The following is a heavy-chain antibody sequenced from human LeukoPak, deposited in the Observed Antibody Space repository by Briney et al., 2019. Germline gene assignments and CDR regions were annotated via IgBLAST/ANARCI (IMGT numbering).Heavy chain of an antibody. CDR1: GFTFSSYE. Sequence: GGSLRLSCAASGFTFSSYEMNWVRQAPGKGLEWVSAISGSGGSTYYADSVKGRFTISRDNSKNTLYLQMNSLRAEDTAVYYCAKDHYGGGYRFDPWGQGTLVTVSS. J-gene: IGHJ5*02. CDR3: AKDHYGGGYRFDP. CDR2: ISGSGGST. D-gene: IGHD5-12*01. V-gene: IGHV3-23*01.